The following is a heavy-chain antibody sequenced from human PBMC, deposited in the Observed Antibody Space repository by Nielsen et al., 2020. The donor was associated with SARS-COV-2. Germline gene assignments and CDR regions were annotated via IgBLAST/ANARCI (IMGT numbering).Heavy chain of an antibody. Sequence: GESLKLSCAASGFTFSAYAMIWVRPAAGKGLEWVSAVNDDVAHTTYYADSVKGRFTISRDNSKNTLNLQMNSLRAEDTAVYYCATARSGSYYGWFDPWGQGTLVTVSS. CDR1: GFTFSAYA. V-gene: IGHV3-23*01. CDR2: VNDDVAHTT. D-gene: IGHD1-26*01. J-gene: IGHJ5*02. CDR3: ATARSGSYYGWFDP.